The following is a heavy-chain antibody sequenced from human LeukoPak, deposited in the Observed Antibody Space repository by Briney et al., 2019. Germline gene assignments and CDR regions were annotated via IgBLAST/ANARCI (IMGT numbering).Heavy chain of an antibody. D-gene: IGHD3-10*01. CDR1: GGSLSNNNW. CDR3: ARTYYYGSGSNAHDY. V-gene: IGHV4-4*02. CDR2: IYHSGST. J-gene: IGHJ4*02. Sequence: SGTLSLTCAVSGGSLSNNNWWNWVRQPPGKGLEWIGEIYHSGSTNYNPSLKSRVTISVDKSKNQFSLKLSSVTAADTAVYYCARTYYYGSGSNAHDYWGQGTLVTVSS.